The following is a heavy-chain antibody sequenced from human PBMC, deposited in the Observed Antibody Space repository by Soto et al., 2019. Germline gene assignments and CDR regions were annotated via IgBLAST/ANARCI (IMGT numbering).Heavy chain of an antibody. CDR2: VYYSGST. J-gene: IGHJ4*02. Sequence: QVQLQESGPGLVKPSETLSLTCTVSGVSINNYYWSWIRQPPGKGLEWIGHVYYSGSTHYNPSLKSRVTSSVDASMNLFSLKLSSVTAADTAVYFCTRSQYFDYWCQGALVTVSS. D-gene: IGHD3-10*01. V-gene: IGHV4-59*08. CDR3: TRSQYFDY. CDR1: GVSINNYY.